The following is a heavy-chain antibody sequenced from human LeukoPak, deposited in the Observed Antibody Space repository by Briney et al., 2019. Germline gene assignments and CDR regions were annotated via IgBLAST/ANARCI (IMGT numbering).Heavy chain of an antibody. CDR3: ASRPRYCSGGSCLGDYYYYGMDV. V-gene: IGHV1-69*04. J-gene: IGHJ6*02. CDR2: IIPILGIA. CDR1: GGTFSSYA. D-gene: IGHD2-15*01. Sequence: VASVKVSCKASGGTFSSYAISWVRQAPGQGLEWMGRIIPILGIANYAQKFQGRVTITADKSTSTAYMELSSLRSEDTAVYYCASRPRYCSGGSCLGDYYYYGMDVWGQGTTVTVSS.